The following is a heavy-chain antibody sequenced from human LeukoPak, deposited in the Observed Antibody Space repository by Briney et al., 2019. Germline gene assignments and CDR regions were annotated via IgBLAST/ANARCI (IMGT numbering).Heavy chain of an antibody. CDR3: ARDLPVVPAAIGAFDI. D-gene: IGHD2-2*02. Sequence: SQTLSLTCTVSGGSISSGNYYWSWIRQPAGKGLEWVGRIYTSGSTNYNPSLKSRVTISVDTSKSQFSLKLSSVIAADTAVYYCARDLPVVPAAIGAFDIWGQGTMVTVSS. V-gene: IGHV4-61*02. CDR2: IYTSGST. J-gene: IGHJ3*02. CDR1: GGSISSGNYY.